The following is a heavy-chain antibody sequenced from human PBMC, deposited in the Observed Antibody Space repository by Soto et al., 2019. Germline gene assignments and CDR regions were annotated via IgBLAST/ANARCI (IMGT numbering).Heavy chain of an antibody. CDR3: ARYERRMATGWYFDL. Sequence: QLQQWGAGLLKPSETLSLTCAVYGGSFSGYYWSWIRQPPGKGLEWSGEINHSGGTNYNPHLKSRVTLLVDTSKNQFSLKLSSVTAADTAVYYCARYERRMATGWYFDLWGRGTLVTVSS. D-gene: IGHD7-27*01. CDR1: GGSFSGYY. V-gene: IGHV4-34*01. J-gene: IGHJ2*01. CDR2: INHSGGT.